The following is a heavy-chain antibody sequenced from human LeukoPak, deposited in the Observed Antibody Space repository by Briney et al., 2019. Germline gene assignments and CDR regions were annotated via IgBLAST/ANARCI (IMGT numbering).Heavy chain of an antibody. CDR1: GGSISSNNW. CDR2: IYHSGSP. J-gene: IGHJ4*02. D-gene: IGHD1-1*01. Sequence: SETLSLTCAVSGGSISSNNWWGWVRQPPGKGLEWIGEIYHSGSPNYNPSLKSRVTISVDKSRNHFSLNLGSVTAADTAVYYCARVNINNWHSCDYWGQGTLVTVSS. CDR3: ARVNINNWHSCDY. V-gene: IGHV4-4*02.